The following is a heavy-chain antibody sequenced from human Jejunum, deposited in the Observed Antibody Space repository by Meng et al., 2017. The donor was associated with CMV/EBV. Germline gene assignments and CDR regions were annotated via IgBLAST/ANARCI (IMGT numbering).Heavy chain of an antibody. V-gene: IGHV3-9*01. CDR1: A. D-gene: IGHD2-15*01. Sequence: AMHWVRQVPGRGLGWVSGISWNSGNIGYADSVEGRFTISRDNAKNSLYLQMNSLRAEDSALYYCTKDRGGYCNAAICDHYGMDVWGQGTMVTVSS. CDR2: ISWNSGNI. J-gene: IGHJ6*02. CDR3: TKDRGGYCNAAICDHYGMDV.